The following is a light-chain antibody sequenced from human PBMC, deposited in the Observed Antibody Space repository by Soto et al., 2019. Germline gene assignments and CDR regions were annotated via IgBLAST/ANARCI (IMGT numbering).Light chain of an antibody. V-gene: IGKV3-20*01. Sequence: EIVLTQSPATLPWSAGERATLSCRASQSVSSYLAWYQQKPGQAPRLLIYGASSRATGIPDRFSGSGSGTDFTLTISRLEPEDFAVYYCQQYGSSPTFGQGTKVDIK. CDR1: QSVSSY. J-gene: IGKJ1*01. CDR2: GAS. CDR3: QQYGSSPT.